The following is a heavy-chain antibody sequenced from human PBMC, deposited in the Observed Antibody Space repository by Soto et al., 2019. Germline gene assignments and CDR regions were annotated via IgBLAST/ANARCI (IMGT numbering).Heavy chain of an antibody. CDR2: ISYDGSNK. D-gene: IGHD6-13*01. CDR3: AKDRGWGRQQLVPCHGMDV. CDR1: GFTFSSYG. V-gene: IGHV3-30*18. Sequence: GGSLRLSCAASGFTFSSYGMHWVRQAPGKGLEWVAVISYDGSNKYYADSVKGRFTISRDNSKNTLYLQMNSLRAEDTAVYYCAKDRGWGRQQLVPCHGMDVWGQGTTVTVSS. J-gene: IGHJ6*02.